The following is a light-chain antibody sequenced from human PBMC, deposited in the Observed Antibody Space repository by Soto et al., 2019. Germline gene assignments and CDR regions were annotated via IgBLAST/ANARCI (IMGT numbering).Light chain of an antibody. CDR1: QSVSSTS. J-gene: IGKJ2*01. V-gene: IGKV3-20*01. CDR2: GAS. Sequence: EIVLTQSPGTLSLSPGERATLSCRASQSVSSTSLAWYQQEPGQAPRLLIYGASSRATGIPDRFSGSGSGTDFTLTISRLEPEDFAVYYCQQYGSSPLYTFGQGTKLEI. CDR3: QQYGSSPLYT.